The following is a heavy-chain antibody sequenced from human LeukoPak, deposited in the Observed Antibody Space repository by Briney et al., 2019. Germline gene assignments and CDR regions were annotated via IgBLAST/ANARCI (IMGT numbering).Heavy chain of an antibody. CDR2: ISYSGT. CDR3: ARRTSNPVGAIDY. Sequence: ASETLSLTCTVSGGSISISNYYWDWIRQPPGRGLEWIGSISYSGTYYNPSLKSRLTISVDTSKNHFSLNLRSVTAADTAVYYCARRTSNPVGAIDYWGQGTLVTVSS. V-gene: IGHV4-39*01. CDR1: GGSISISNYY. J-gene: IGHJ4*02. D-gene: IGHD1-26*01.